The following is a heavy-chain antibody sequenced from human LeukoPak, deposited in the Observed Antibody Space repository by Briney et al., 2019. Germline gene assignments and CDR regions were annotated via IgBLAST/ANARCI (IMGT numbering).Heavy chain of an antibody. CDR1: GFTFSDPF. V-gene: IGHV3-72*01. J-gene: IGHJ4*02. CDR2: SRNKADSYTA. CDR3: ATSSWYRLAY. D-gene: IGHD6-13*01. Sequence: PGGSLRLSCAASGFTFSDPFMSWVRQAPGKGLEWVGRSRNKADSYTAEYAASVKGRFTISRDEPQNSLYPQISSLETEDAAVYYCATSSWYRLAYWGQGSLVTVSS.